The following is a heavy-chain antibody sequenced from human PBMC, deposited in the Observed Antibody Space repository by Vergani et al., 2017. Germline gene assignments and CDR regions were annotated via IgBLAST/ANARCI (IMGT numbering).Heavy chain of an antibody. CDR2: ITISSSNI. Sequence: EVQLVESGGGLVQPGGSLRLSCAASGFTFSSYSMNWVRQAPGKGLEWISYITISSSNIYYADSVKGRFTISRDNAKNTLYLQMNSLRAEDTALYYCVKEKIDLGSYFFDSWGHGILVTVSS. D-gene: IGHD2/OR15-2a*01. CDR3: VKEKIDLGSYFFDS. J-gene: IGHJ4*01. CDR1: GFTFSSYS. V-gene: IGHV3-48*01.